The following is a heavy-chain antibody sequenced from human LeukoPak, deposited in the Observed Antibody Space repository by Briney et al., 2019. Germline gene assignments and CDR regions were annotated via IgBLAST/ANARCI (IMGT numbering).Heavy chain of an antibody. J-gene: IGHJ4*02. CDR1: GFTFSSYW. D-gene: IGHD3-3*01. CDR3: ARDSGITIFGVVTAPDY. V-gene: IGHV3-7*01. CDR2: IKQDGSEK. Sequence: GGSLRLSCAVSGFTFSSYWMSWVRQAPGKGLEWVANIKQDGSEKYYVDSVKGRFTISRDNAKNSLYLQMNSLRAEDTAVYYCARDSGITIFGVVTAPDYWGQGTLVTVSS.